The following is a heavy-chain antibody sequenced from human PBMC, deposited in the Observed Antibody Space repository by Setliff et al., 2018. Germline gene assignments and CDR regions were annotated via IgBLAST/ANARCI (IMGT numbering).Heavy chain of an antibody. CDR1: GFTFSSYG. V-gene: IGHV3-NL1*01. CDR3: ARSMFSGYLPLGGKYSMDV. CDR2: IYSGGSST. D-gene: IGHD3-22*01. Sequence: TGGSLRLSCAASGFTFSSYGMHWVRQAPGKGLEWVSVIYSGGSSTYYADSVKGRFSMSRDISRNTLYLQMNRLTVEDTAVYYCARSMFSGYLPLGGKYSMDVWGKGTMVTVSS. J-gene: IGHJ6*03.